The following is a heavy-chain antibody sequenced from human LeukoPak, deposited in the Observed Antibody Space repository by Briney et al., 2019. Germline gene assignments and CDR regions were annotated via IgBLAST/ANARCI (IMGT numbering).Heavy chain of an antibody. CDR3: ARDQSYGDYLFSYMDV. D-gene: IGHD4-17*01. CDR1: GFTFSSFA. Sequence: GGSLRLSCAASGFTFSSFALHWVRQAPGKGLECVAAISYDGSKKYYADSVKGRFTISRDNAKNTLYLQMNSLRTEDTAVYYCARDQSYGDYLFSYMDVWGKGTTVTVSS. V-gene: IGHV3-30-3*01. J-gene: IGHJ6*03. CDR2: ISYDGSKK.